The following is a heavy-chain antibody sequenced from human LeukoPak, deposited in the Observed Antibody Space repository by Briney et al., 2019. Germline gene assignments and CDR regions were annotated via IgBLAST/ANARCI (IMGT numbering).Heavy chain of an antibody. Sequence: GASVKVSCKASGYTFTSYDFNWVRQATGQRPEWMGWMSPNSGDTGYAQKFQDRVTMTRNTSISTAYMELSSLRSDDTAVYYCARVECSGGSCYHSSVFDYWGQGTLVTVSS. CDR2: MSPNSGDT. J-gene: IGHJ4*02. CDR1: GYTFTSYD. V-gene: IGHV1-8*01. CDR3: ARVECSGGSCYHSSVFDY. D-gene: IGHD2-15*01.